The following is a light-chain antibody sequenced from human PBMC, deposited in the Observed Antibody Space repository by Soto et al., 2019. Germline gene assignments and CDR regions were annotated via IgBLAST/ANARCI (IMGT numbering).Light chain of an antibody. J-gene: IGKJ1*01. Sequence: DVVMTQSPLSLSVTLGQPASISCRSSQSPVYRDGNTYLSWFQQRPGQSPRRLIYKVSNRDSGVPDSFRGSGSGNDFTLKISRVEVEDVGVYYCMQGTHWPWTFGQGTKVEIK. CDR2: KVS. V-gene: IGKV2-30*01. CDR3: MQGTHWPWT. CDR1: QSPVYRDGNTY.